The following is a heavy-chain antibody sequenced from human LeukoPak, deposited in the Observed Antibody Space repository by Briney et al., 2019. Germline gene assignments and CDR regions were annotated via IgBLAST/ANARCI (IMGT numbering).Heavy chain of an antibody. D-gene: IGHD2-21*02. J-gene: IGHJ5*02. Sequence: SVKVSCKASGGTFSSYAISWVRQAPGQGLEWMGRIIPILGIANYAQKFQGRVTITADKSTSTAYMELSSLRSEDTAVYYCARETYCGGDYYSELWFDPWGQGTLVTVSS. V-gene: IGHV1-69*04. CDR3: ARETYCGGDYYSELWFDP. CDR1: GGTFSSYA. CDR2: IIPILGIA.